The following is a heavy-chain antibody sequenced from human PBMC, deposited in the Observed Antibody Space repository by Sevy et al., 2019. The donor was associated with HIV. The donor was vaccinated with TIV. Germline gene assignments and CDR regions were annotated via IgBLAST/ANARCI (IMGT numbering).Heavy chain of an antibody. CDR3: AAQGYGDSAYAFDI. D-gene: IGHD4-17*01. J-gene: IGHJ3*02. Sequence: GGSLRLSCAASGFTFSSYSMNWVRQAPGKGLEWVSSISSTSNYIYYADSVKGRFTISRDNAKNSLYLQMNSLRAEDMAVYYCAAQGYGDSAYAFDIWGQRTMVTVSS. CDR1: GFTFSSYS. CDR2: ISSTSNYI. V-gene: IGHV3-21*01.